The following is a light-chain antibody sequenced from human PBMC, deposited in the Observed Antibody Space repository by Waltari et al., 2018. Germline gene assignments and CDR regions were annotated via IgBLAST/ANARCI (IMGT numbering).Light chain of an antibody. Sequence: DIVLTQSPGPLFLSPGERPTLPCRASQSVTSISLTWYQQKLGQAPRLLIYGTSSRATGIPDRFSGSGSGTDFTLTISRLEPEDFAVYYCQQYDGEVVTFGGGTKVEI. CDR3: QQYDGEVVT. V-gene: IGKV3-20*01. CDR2: GTS. J-gene: IGKJ4*01. CDR1: QSVTSIS.